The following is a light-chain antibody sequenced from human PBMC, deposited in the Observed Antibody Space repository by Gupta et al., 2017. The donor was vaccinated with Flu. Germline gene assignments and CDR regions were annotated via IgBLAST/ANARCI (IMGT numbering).Light chain of an antibody. V-gene: IGLV3-1*01. CDR3: QAWDRSTAV. Sequence: SYALTPPPSVSVSPGQTASLTCSGDKLGNKYTSWYQQRPGQSPVLVIYQDTKRPSGSPERFSGSNSGNTATLIISGTQAMDEADYFCQAWDRSTAVFGGGTKLTVL. CDR1: KLGNKY. CDR2: QDT. J-gene: IGLJ3*02.